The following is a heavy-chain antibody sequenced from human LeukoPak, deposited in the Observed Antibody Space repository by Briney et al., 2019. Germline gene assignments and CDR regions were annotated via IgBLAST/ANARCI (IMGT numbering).Heavy chain of an antibody. CDR1: GFTFSSYA. V-gene: IGHV3-23*01. CDR3: AKDKDYYGSGSYYCFDY. D-gene: IGHD3-10*01. J-gene: IGHJ4*02. CDR2: ISGSGGST. Sequence: GGSLRLSCAASGFTFSSYAMSWVRQAPGKGLEWVSAISGSGGSTYYADSVKGRFTISRDNSKNTLYLQMNSLRAEDTAVYYCAKDKDYYGSGSYYCFDYWGQGTLVTVSS.